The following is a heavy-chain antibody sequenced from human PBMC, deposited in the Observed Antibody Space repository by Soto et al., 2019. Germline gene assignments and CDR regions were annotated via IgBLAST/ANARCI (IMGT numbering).Heavy chain of an antibody. CDR1: GDSVSSTSSI. Sequence: PSQTLSLTCDISGDSVSSTSSIWNWIRQSPSRGLEWLGRTYYRSKWHTDYAVSVRGRITINPDTPKNQFFLQLSSVTPDDTAVYFCARDLHGTYYYDSWGRGTLVTVSS. D-gene: IGHD1-1*01. V-gene: IGHV6-1*01. CDR2: TYYRSKWHT. J-gene: IGHJ4*02. CDR3: ARDLHGTYYYDS.